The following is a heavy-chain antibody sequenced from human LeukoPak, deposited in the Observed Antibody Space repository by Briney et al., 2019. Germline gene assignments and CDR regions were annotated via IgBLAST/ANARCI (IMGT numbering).Heavy chain of an antibody. D-gene: IGHD2-2*01. V-gene: IGHV3-7*01. J-gene: IGHJ4*02. Sequence: GGSLRLSCVASGFTFSSYWMSWVRQAPGKGLEWVANIKEDGSEKYYVDSVKGRFTISRDNAKNSLYLQMNSLRAEDTAVYYCARGTRSVVVVPAASLDYWGQGTLVTVSS. CDR3: ARGTRSVVVVPAASLDY. CDR2: IKEDGSEK. CDR1: GFTFSSYW.